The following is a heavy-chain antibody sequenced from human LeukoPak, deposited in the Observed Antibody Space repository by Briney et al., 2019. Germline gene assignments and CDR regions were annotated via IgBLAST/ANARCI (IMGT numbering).Heavy chain of an antibody. CDR1: GFTFSSYT. V-gene: IGHV3-23*01. CDR2: ISGGGVNT. D-gene: IGHD1-26*01. J-gene: IGHJ4*02. CDR3: AKIVGAHPEDY. Sequence: TGGSLRLSCAASGFTFSSYTMSWVRQAPGKGLEWVSAISGGGVNTYYADSVKGRFTISRDNSKNTLYLQMNSLRAEDTAVYYCAKIVGAHPEDYWGQGTLVTVSS.